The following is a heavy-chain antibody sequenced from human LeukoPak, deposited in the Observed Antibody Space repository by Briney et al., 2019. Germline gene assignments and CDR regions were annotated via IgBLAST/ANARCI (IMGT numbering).Heavy chain of an antibody. CDR3: ARAPGGFHGDYSPIAY. Sequence: GGSLRLSCAASGFTFSSHWMSWVRQAPGKGLQWLALTSDDGSTKYYADSVKGRFTISRDNSQNTLFLQMNSLRAEETAMYYCARAPGGFHGDYSPIAYWGQGTLVTVSS. CDR2: TSDDGSTK. J-gene: IGHJ4*02. CDR1: GFTFSSHW. V-gene: IGHV3-30-3*01. D-gene: IGHD4-17*01.